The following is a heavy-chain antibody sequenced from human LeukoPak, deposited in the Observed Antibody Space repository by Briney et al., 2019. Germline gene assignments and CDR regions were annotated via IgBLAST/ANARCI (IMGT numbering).Heavy chain of an antibody. D-gene: IGHD5-18*01. Sequence: GGSLRLSCAASGFTFSSYAMHWVRQAPGKGLEWVAVISYDGSNKYYADSVKGRFTISRDNSKNTLYLQVNSLRAEDTAVYYCAREGIQLWPRAFDYWGQGTLVTVSS. J-gene: IGHJ4*02. CDR1: GFTFSSYA. CDR3: AREGIQLWPRAFDY. CDR2: ISYDGSNK. V-gene: IGHV3-30*04.